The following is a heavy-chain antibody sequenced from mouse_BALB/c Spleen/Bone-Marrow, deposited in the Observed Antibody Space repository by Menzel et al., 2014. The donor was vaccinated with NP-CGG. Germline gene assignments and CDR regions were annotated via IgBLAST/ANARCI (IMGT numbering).Heavy chain of an antibody. Sequence: VQLQQSGAELVRPGALVKLSCKASGFNIKDYYMHWVKQRPEQGLEWIGWIDPENGNTIYDPKFQGKASITADTSSNTAYLQLSSLTSEDTAVYYCAMITTYWDQGTTLTVSS. D-gene: IGHD2-4*01. J-gene: IGHJ2*01. CDR2: IDPENGNT. CDR3: AMITTY. CDR1: GFNIKDYY. V-gene: IGHV14-1*02.